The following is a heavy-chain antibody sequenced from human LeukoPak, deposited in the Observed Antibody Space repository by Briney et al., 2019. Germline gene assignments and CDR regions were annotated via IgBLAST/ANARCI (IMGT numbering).Heavy chain of an antibody. J-gene: IGHJ4*02. CDR3: ATKAHYYDSLGSFDY. CDR2: FDPEDGET. CDR1: GYTLTELS. D-gene: IGHD3-22*01. V-gene: IGHV1-24*01. Sequence: ASVKVSCKVSGYTLTELSMHWVRQSPGKGLEWMGGFDPEDGETIYAQKFQGRVTMTEDTSTDTAYMELSSLRSEDTAVYYCATKAHYYDSLGSFDYWGQGTLVTVSS.